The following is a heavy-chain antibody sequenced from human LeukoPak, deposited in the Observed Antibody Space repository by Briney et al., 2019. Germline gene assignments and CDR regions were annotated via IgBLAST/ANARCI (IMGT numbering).Heavy chain of an antibody. CDR3: ARDRYGAAAGTGFDY. J-gene: IGHJ4*02. D-gene: IGHD6-13*01. CDR1: GYTFTSYY. CDR2: INPSGGST. V-gene: IGHV1-46*01. Sequence: ASVKVSCKASGYTFTSYYMHWVRQAPGQGLEWRGIINPSGGSTSYAQKFQGRVTMTRDMSTSPVYTELSSLRSEDTAVYYCARDRYGAAAGTGFDYWGQGTLVTVSS.